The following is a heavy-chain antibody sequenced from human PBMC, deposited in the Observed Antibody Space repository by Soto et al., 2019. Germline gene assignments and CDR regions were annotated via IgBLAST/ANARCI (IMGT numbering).Heavy chain of an antibody. CDR2: IKEDGSEK. CDR1: GFTFSTYW. J-gene: IGHJ6*02. CDR3: ARDLGRTAAGYYYYYAMDV. V-gene: IGHV3-7*01. D-gene: IGHD2-2*01. Sequence: EVQLVESGGGLVQPGGSLRLSCAASGFTFSTYWMNWVRQAPGKGLEWVANIKEDGSEKYFVDSVKGRFTISRDNAKNSLYLQMNSLRAEDTAVYYCARDLGRTAAGYYYYYAMDVWGQGTTVTVSS.